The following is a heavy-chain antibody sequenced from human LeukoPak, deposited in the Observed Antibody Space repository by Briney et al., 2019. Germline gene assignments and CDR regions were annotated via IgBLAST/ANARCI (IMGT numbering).Heavy chain of an antibody. CDR3: ARDLRRDYSDYVDY. CDR1: GFIFTSYG. J-gene: IGHJ4*02. D-gene: IGHD4-11*01. Sequence: ASVKVSCKASGFIFTSYGFTWVRQAPGQGLEWIGWISANNGNTNYAQKVQGRVTMTTDTSTRTVYMELRSLRSDDTAVYYCARDLRRDYSDYVDYWGQGTLVTVSS. CDR2: ISANNGNT. V-gene: IGHV1-18*01.